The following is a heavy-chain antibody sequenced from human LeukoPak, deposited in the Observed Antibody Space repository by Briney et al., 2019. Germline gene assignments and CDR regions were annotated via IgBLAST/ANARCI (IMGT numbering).Heavy chain of an antibody. D-gene: IGHD2-15*01. V-gene: IGHV1-8*01. CDR2: MNPNGGNT. CDR1: GYTFTIYD. J-gene: IGHJ6*03. Sequence: ASVTVSFTASGYTFTIYDINWVRQAPGQGLEWMGWMNPNGGNTGYAQKFQGRVTMARNTSISTAYMELSSLRSEDTAVYYCAREGGGYEPYYYYYMDVWGKGTTVTVSS. CDR3: AREGGGYEPYYYYYMDV.